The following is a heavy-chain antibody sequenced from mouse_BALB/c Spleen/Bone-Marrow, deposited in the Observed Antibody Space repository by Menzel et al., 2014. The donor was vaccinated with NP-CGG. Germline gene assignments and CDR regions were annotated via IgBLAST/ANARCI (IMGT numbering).Heavy chain of an antibody. CDR2: ISNGSSTI. D-gene: IGHD2-4*01. V-gene: IGHV5-17*02. CDR1: GFTFSSFG. J-gene: IGHJ4*01. CDR3: ARKGAMITHYYAMDY. Sequence: DVKLVESGGGLVQPGGSRKPSCAASGFTFSSFGMHWVRQAPEKGLEWVAYISNGSSTIYYADTVKGRFTISRDNPKNTLFLQMTSLRSEDTAMYYCARKGAMITHYYAMDYWGQGTSVTVSS.